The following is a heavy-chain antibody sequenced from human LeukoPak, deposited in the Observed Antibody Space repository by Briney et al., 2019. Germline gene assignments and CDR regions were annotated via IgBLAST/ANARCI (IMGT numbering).Heavy chain of an antibody. CDR1: GFTFSNYG. Sequence: GGSLRLSCAASGFTFSNYGMHWVRQAPGKGLEWVAVMWYDGNNKYYEDSVKGRFTISRDNSKNTLYLQMNSLRAEDTAVYYCARDGDDYIWGSYRNSNWFDPWGQGTLVTVSS. V-gene: IGHV3-33*08. CDR3: ARDGDDYIWGSYRNSNWFDP. J-gene: IGHJ5*02. D-gene: IGHD3-16*02. CDR2: MWYDGNNK.